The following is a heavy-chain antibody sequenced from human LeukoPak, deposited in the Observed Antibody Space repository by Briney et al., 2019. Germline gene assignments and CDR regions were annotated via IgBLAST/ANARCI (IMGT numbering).Heavy chain of an antibody. CDR3: ARDQSGAFDI. J-gene: IGHJ3*02. CDR2: ISSSSSYI. Sequence: GGSLRLSCAASGFTFISYSMNWVRQAPGKGLEWVSSISSSSSYIYYADSVKGRFTISRDNAKNSLYLQMNSLRAEDTAVYYCARDQSGAFDIWGQGTMVTVSS. D-gene: IGHD3-10*01. V-gene: IGHV3-21*01. CDR1: GFTFISYS.